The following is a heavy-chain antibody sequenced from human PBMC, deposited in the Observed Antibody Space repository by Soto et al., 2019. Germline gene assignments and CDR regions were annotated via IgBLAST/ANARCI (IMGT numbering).Heavy chain of an antibody. D-gene: IGHD4-17*01. CDR1: GGSVSNKTYY. CDR3: ARTTAVPNTLRSRYFFDY. V-gene: IGHV4-61*01. J-gene: IGHJ4*02. Sequence: SETLSLTCSVSGGSVSNKTYYWSWIRQPPGKRLEWIGYVYYSGTTNHNPSLKSRVTISVDLSKNQFSLRLSSVTTADTALYYCARTTAVPNTLRSRYFFDYWGQGTLVTVSS. CDR2: VYYSGTT.